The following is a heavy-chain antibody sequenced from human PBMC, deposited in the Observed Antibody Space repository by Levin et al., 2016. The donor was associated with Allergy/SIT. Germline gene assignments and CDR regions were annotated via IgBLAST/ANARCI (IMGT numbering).Heavy chain of an antibody. CDR1: GGSFSGYV. D-gene: IGHD5-18*01. V-gene: IGHV1-69*13. J-gene: IGHJ4*02. CDR2: IIPVAGTS. CDR3: AGSRGSMNGYPTHFES. Sequence: SVKVSCKASGGSFSGYVISWVRQAPGQGLEWMGGIIPVAGTSKYAQRFQGRVTITADEPTSTAHMELSRLTSEDTAVYYCAGSRGSMNGYPTHFESWGQGSLVTVSS.